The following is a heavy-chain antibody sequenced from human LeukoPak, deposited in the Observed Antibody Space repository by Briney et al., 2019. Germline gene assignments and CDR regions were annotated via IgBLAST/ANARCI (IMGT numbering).Heavy chain of an antibody. CDR2: ITSYRRDT. CDR3: AKGSLEHCTCAICYPFDY. CDR1: GFTFSNYA. J-gene: IGHJ4*02. Sequence: PGGSLRLSCEASGFTFSNYAMNWLRQTPGKGLEWVSSITSYRRDTYYADYVKGRFTIYRDNSKSTLSLQMNSLTAEDSVIYYCAKGSLEHCTCAICYPFDYWGQGSLVTVSS. D-gene: IGHD2-2*01. V-gene: IGHV3-23*01.